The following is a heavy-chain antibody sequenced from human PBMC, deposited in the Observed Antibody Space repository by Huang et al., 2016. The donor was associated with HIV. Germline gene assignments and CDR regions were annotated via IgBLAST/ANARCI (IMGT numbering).Heavy chain of an antibody. CDR1: GGSFSSYF. J-gene: IGHJ3*01. Sequence: QVQLHQWGAGLLKPSETLSLTCSVYGGSFSSYFWTWIRHSPGKGLEWIGEINDSGSVNYNPSLKSRVTLSIDASKKQFSLSLRSMTAADTAVYYCARGGVGNTDRYPDVFDAWGQGTMVTVSS. D-gene: IGHD3-16*02. CDR2: INDSGSV. CDR3: ARGGVGNTDRYPDVFDA. V-gene: IGHV4-34*01.